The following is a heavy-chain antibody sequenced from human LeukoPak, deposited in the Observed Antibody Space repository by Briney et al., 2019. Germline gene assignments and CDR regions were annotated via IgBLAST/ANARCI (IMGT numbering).Heavy chain of an antibody. V-gene: IGHV3-53*01. CDR2: IYSGGST. Sequence: GGSLRLSCVVSGFTVSGDYISWFRQAPGKGLEWVSVIYSGGSTYYADSVKGRFTISRDNSKNTLYLQMNSLRAEDTAVYYCARGVRPKGYYDYWGQGTLVTVSS. CDR3: ARGVRPKGYYDY. CDR1: GFTVSGDY. J-gene: IGHJ4*02. D-gene: IGHD3-3*01.